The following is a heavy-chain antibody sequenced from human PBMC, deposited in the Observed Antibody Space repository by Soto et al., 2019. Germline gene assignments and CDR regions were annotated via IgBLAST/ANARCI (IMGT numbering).Heavy chain of an antibody. V-gene: IGHV3-30*03. CDR3: TRGPTHGAFDI. Sequence: QVYLEESGGGVVQPGRSLRLSCVASGFSFSSSDMHWVRQAPGKGLEWVAHISIDGSRKYYADSVKGRISVSRENTKNTLHLQINSLRPADAALYYCTRGPTHGAFDIWGQGTMVTVSS. CDR2: ISIDGSRK. CDR1: GFSFSSSD. J-gene: IGHJ3*02.